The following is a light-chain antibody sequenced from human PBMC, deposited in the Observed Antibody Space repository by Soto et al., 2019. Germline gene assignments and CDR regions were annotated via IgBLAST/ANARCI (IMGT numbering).Light chain of an antibody. CDR2: KVS. V-gene: IGKV2-24*01. J-gene: IGKJ2*01. CDR3: MQATQYRPYT. CDR1: ESLQHRDGNTY. Sequence: DVVMTQNPLSSPVTLGQPASISCRSSESLQHRDGNTYLNWLQQRPGQPPRLLIYKVSNRFSGXHXRXXGSGAGTDFTLKISRVEAEDVGVYYCMQATQYRPYTFGQGTKLEIK.